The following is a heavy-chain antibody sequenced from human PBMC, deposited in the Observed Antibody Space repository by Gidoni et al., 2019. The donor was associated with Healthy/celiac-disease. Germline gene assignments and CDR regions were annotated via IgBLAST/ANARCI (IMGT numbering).Heavy chain of an antibody. CDR1: VLPFSNAC. CDR3: THRLYGGQDNYNYYGMDV. D-gene: IGHD3-3*01. CDR2: IKSKTDGGTT. V-gene: IGHV3-15*01. Sequence: EVQLVESGGGLVKPGGSLRLSCAAYVLPFSNACMRWVRQVPGKGLEWVGRIKSKTDGGTTDYAAPVKGRFTISRDDSKNTLYLQRNSLKTEDTAVYYCTHRLYGGQDNYNYYGMDVWGQGTTVTVSS. J-gene: IGHJ6*02.